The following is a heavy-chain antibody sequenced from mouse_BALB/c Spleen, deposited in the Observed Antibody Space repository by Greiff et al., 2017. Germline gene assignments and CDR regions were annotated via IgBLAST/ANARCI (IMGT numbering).Heavy chain of an antibody. V-gene: IGHV1-69*02. Sequence: QVQLQQPGAELVKPGASVKLSCKASGYTFTSYWMHWVKQRPGQGLEWIGEIDPSDSYTNYNQKFKGKATLTVDKSSSTAYMQLSSLTSEDSAVYYCAIYRYDDGGYWGQGTTLTVSS. CDR3: AIYRYDDGGY. J-gene: IGHJ2*01. CDR1: GYTFTSYW. CDR2: IDPSDSYT. D-gene: IGHD2-14*01.